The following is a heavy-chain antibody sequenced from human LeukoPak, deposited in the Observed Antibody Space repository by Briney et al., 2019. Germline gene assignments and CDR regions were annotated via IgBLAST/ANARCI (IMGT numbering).Heavy chain of an antibody. CDR2: TYYRSKWYN. CDR1: GDSVSSNSAA. CDR3: ARDFYSGYDLYYYYGTDV. D-gene: IGHD5-12*01. V-gene: IGHV6-1*01. J-gene: IGHJ6*02. Sequence: SQTLSLTCAISGDSVSSNSAAWNWIRQSPSRGLEWLGRTYYRSKWYNDYAVSVKSRITINPDTSKNQFSLQLNSVTPEDTAVYYCARDFYSGYDLYYYYGTDVWGQGTTVTVSS.